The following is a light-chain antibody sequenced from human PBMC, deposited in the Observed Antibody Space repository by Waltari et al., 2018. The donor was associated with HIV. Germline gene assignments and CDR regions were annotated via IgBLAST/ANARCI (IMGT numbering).Light chain of an antibody. CDR2: YDS. CDR3: QVWDSSSDHLV. Sequence: SYVLTQPPSVSVAPGKTARITCGGNNIGSTSVHWYQQKPGQAPVLVIYYDSDRPSGIPERFSGSNSGNTATLTISRVEAGDEADYYCQVWDSSSDHLVFGGGTKLTVL. CDR1: NIGSTS. J-gene: IGLJ2*01. V-gene: IGLV3-21*04.